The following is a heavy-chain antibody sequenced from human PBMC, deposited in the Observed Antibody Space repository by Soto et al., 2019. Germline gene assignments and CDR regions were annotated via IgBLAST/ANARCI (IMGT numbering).Heavy chain of an antibody. CDR1: GGSFSGYY. J-gene: IGHJ4*02. V-gene: IGHV4-34*01. CDR2: INHSGST. Sequence: SETLSLTCAVYGGSFSGYYWSWIRQPPGKGLEWIGEINHSGSTNYNPSLKSRVTISVDTSKNQFSLKLSSVTAADTAVYYCARGGGEGVGYWGQGTLVTVSS. CDR3: ARGGGEGVGY. D-gene: IGHD3-10*01.